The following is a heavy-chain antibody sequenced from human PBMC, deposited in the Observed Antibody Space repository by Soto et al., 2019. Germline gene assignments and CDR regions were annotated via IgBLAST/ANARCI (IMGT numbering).Heavy chain of an antibody. V-gene: IGHV4-59*01. CDR3: ARDRGGKPHPDYYYYGMDV. D-gene: IGHD2-15*01. Sequence: QVQLQESGPGLVKPSETLSLTCTVSGGSISSYYWSWIRQPPGKGLEWIGYIYYSGSTNYNPSLKSRVTTSVDTSKHQFSLKLSSVTAADTAVYYCARDRGGKPHPDYYYYGMDVWGQGTTVTVSS. J-gene: IGHJ6*02. CDR1: GGSISSYY. CDR2: IYYSGST.